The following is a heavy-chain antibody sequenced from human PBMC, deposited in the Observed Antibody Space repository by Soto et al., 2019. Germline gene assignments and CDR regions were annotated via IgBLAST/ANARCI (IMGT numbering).Heavy chain of an antibody. V-gene: IGHV4-30-2*01. J-gene: IGHJ5*02. D-gene: IGHD3-16*01. CDR1: GGSISRGTSYA. CDR3: ARAVAPYLGTWFDP. CDR2: ISHTGRT. Sequence: QLQLQESGSGRVKPSQTLSLTCAVSGGSISRGTSYAWSWIRQPPGKGLEWIGAISHTGRTSYNPSLKGRVTMSVDKSKNQFSLKLSSVTAADMAVYYCARAVAPYLGTWFDPWGQGSLVIVSS.